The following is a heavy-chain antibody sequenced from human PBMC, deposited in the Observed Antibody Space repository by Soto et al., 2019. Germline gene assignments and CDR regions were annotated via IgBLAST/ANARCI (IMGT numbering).Heavy chain of an antibody. V-gene: IGHV3-30*18. D-gene: IGHD2-15*01. CDR2: ISYDGSNK. CDR3: AKLAGYCSGGSCSEDYYYYGMDV. Sequence: GGFLRLSCAASGFTFSSYGMQWVRQSPGKGLEWVAGISYDGSNKYYADSVKCRFTISRDNSKNTLYLQMNSLRAEDTAVYYCAKLAGYCSGGSCSEDYYYYGMDVWGQGTTVTVS. J-gene: IGHJ6*02. CDR1: GFTFSSYG.